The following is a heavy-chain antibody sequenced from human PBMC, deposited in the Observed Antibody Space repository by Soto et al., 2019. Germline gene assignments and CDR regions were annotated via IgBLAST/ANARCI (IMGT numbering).Heavy chain of an antibody. D-gene: IGHD3-10*01. Sequence: SETLSLTCTVSGYSISSGYYWGWIRQPPGKGLEWIGSIYHSGSTYYNPSLKSRVTISVDTSKNQFSLKLSSVTAADTAVYYCARVPPGLEDRGDDAFDIWGQGTMVTVSS. J-gene: IGHJ3*02. CDR3: ARVPPGLEDRGDDAFDI. V-gene: IGHV4-38-2*02. CDR1: GYSISSGYY. CDR2: IYHSGST.